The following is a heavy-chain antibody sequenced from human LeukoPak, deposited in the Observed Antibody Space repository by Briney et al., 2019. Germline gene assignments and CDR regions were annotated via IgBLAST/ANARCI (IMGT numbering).Heavy chain of an antibody. Sequence: GGSLRLSCAASGFTYSSYEMNWVRQAPWKGLEWVSYIDGSGNTIYYADSVKGRFTISRDNAKNSLYLQMNSLRAEDTAVYYCARETKGWYGEMATMFNWFDPWGQGTLVTVSS. D-gene: IGHD5-24*01. J-gene: IGHJ5*02. V-gene: IGHV3-48*03. CDR2: IDGSGNTI. CDR1: GFTYSSYE. CDR3: ARETKGWYGEMATMFNWFDP.